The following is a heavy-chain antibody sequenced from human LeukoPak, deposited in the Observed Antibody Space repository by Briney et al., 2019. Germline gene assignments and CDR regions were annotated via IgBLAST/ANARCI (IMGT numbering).Heavy chain of an antibody. D-gene: IGHD1-26*01. CDR2: ISDDGRNK. CDR3: ARDSGSFLNYFDY. V-gene: IGHV3-30*03. CDR1: GFSFISYG. Sequence: GGSLRLSCAASGFSFISYGMHWVRQAPGKGLEWVGVISDDGRNKKYADSAKGRFTISRDNSKNTLYLQMNSLRAEDTAVYYCARDSGSFLNYFDYWGQGTLVTVSS. J-gene: IGHJ4*02.